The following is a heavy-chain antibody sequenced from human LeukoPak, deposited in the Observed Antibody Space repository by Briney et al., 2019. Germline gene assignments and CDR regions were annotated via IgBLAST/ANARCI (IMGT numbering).Heavy chain of an antibody. V-gene: IGHV3-48*03. CDR3: ARDNGDGYNFNFDY. CDR2: ISSSGSDI. CDR1: GFTFSNYE. D-gene: IGHD5-24*01. J-gene: IGHJ4*02. Sequence: PGGSLRLSCAASGFTFSNYEMHWVRQAPGKGLEWVSYISSSGSDIYYADSVKGRFTISRDNAKNSLYLQMNSLRAEDTAVYYCARDNGDGYNFNFDYWGQGTLVTVSS.